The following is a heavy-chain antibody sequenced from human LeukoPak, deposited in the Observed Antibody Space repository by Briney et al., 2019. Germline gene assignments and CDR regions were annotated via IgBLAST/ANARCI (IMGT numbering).Heavy chain of an antibody. CDR3: ARQPGAGWFDP. CDR2: INPGDSDT. CDR1: GYSFTSSW. J-gene: IGHJ5*02. Sequence: AGESLKISCQASGYSFTSSWIGWARPMPGKGLEWMAIINPGDSDTRYSPSFQGQVTISADKSISTVYLQWGSLKASDTAMYYCARQPGAGWFDPWGQGTLVTVSS. D-gene: IGHD3-10*01. V-gene: IGHV5-51*01.